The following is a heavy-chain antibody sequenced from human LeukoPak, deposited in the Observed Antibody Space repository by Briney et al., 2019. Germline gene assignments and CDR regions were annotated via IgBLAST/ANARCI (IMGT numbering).Heavy chain of an antibody. CDR3: AKQVVATTRWFDP. V-gene: IGHV3-23*01. Sequence: PGGSLRLSCAASRFTFSNYAMSWVRQAPGQGLQWVPTITNSGSSTYFADSVKGRFTISRDNSKNTLYLQMNSLRAEDTAVYYCAKQVVATTRWFDPWGQGTLVTVSS. CDR2: ITNSGSST. J-gene: IGHJ5*02. CDR1: RFTFSNYA. D-gene: IGHD1-26*01.